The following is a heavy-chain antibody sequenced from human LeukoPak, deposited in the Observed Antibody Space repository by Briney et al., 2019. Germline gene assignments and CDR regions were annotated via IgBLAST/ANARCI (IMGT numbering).Heavy chain of an antibody. Sequence: GGSLRLSCKVSGFLFSDSAIHWVRHAAGKGLEWVGRIRSKAHSGETGYADSVKGRFTISRDDSKDTSYLQMNSLRPEDTALYYCTSPAHDFDLWSGYYSLWGHGTQVTVS. J-gene: IGHJ4*01. CDR1: GFLFSDSA. CDR3: TSPAHDFDLWSGYYSL. V-gene: IGHV3-73*01. D-gene: IGHD3-3*01. CDR2: IRSKAHSGET.